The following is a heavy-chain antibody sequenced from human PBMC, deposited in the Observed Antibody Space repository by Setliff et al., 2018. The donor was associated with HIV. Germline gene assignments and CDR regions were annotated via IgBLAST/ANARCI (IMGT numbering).Heavy chain of an antibody. Sequence: ASVKVSCKASGYTFSDYYMHWVQQAPGKGLEWVGRVVPEDGKTRYAERFQDRITITADTSIDTVYMELSSLRSEDTAVYYCAKQGKYFDWLFSSAVGLMFDLWGQGTPVTVSS. D-gene: IGHD3-9*01. CDR2: VVPEDGKT. V-gene: IGHV1-69-2*01. J-gene: IGHJ4*02. CDR3: AKQGKYFDWLFSSAVGLMFDL. CDR1: GYTFSDYY.